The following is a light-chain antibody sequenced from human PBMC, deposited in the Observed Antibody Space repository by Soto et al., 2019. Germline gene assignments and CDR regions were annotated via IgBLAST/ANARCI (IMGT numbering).Light chain of an antibody. CDR3: QQYNDWPPFP. J-gene: IGKJ3*01. Sequence: EIVMTQSPATLSVSPGERATLSCRASQTVSSNLAWYQQKPGQAPGLLIHGASTRAAGIPARFSGSGSGTEFTLTISSLQSEDFSVYYCQQYNDWPPFPVGPGTRVDIK. CDR1: QTVSSN. CDR2: GAS. V-gene: IGKV3-15*01.